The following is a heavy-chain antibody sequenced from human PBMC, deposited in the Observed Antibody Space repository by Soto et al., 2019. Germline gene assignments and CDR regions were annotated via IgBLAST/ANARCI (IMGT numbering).Heavy chain of an antibody. CDR3: ARDPAVVAVVNWFDP. D-gene: IGHD2-15*01. J-gene: IGHJ5*02. CDR2: IYHSGST. CDR1: GDSINNTYW. V-gene: IGHV4-4*02. Sequence: SETLSLTCFVSGDSINNTYWWSWVRQAPGKGLEWIGEIYHSGSTYYNPSLKSRVTISVDTSKNQFSLKLSSVTAADTAVYYCARDPAVVAVVNWFDPWGQGTLVTVSS.